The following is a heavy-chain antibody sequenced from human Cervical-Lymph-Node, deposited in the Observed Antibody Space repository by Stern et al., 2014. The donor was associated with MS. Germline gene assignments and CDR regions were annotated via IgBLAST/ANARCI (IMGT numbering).Heavy chain of an antibody. CDR2: INPSGGST. V-gene: IGHV1-46*01. CDR1: GYTFTSYY. J-gene: IGHJ4*02. CDR3: ARGSTVGYFDY. D-gene: IGHD4-11*01. Sequence: VQLEESGAEVKKPGASVKVSCKASGYTFTSYYMPWVRQPPGQGLEWMGIINPSGGSTSYAQKFQGRVTMTRDTSTSTVYMELSSLRSEDTAVYYCARGSTVGYFDYWGQGTLVTVSS.